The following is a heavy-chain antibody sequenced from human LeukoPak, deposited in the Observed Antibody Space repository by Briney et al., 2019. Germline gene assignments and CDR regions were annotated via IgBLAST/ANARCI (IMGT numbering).Heavy chain of an antibody. CDR3: AREGMYSSSSYFDY. D-gene: IGHD6-6*01. CDR1: GGSISSYY. J-gene: IGHJ4*02. V-gene: IGHV4-59*01. CDR2: IYHSGST. Sequence: PSETLSLTCTVSGGSISSYYWTWIRQPPGKGLEWLGFIYHSGSTDYNPSLKGRLTMSLDTPKNQFSLKLSSVTASDTAVYYCAREGMYSSSSYFDYWGQGTLVTVSS.